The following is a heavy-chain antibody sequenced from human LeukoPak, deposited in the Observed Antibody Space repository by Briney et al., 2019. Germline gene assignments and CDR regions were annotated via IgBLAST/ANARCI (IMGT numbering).Heavy chain of an antibody. CDR1: GGTFSSYA. J-gene: IGHJ6*02. CDR2: IIPILDIA. CDR3: ARDHGIWFGELPPLTYYYYGMDV. D-gene: IGHD3-10*01. V-gene: IGHV1-69*04. Sequence: SVKVSCKASGGTFSSYAISWVRQAPGHRLKWMGRIIPILDIANYAQKFQGRVTISADKSTSTAYMELSSLRSEDPAVYYCARDHGIWFGELPPLTYYYYGMDVWGQGTTVTVSS.